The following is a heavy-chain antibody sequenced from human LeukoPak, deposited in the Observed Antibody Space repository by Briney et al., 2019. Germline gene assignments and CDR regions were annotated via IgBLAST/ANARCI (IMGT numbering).Heavy chain of an antibody. V-gene: IGHV3-30*01. CDR2: MSYDGSNK. D-gene: IGHD2-2*01. Sequence: GSLRLSCAASGFAFSSYALHWVRQAPGKGLEWVAVMSYDGSNKYYADSVKGRFTISRDNSRNTLFLQMNSLRVEDTAVYYCARDKAAIAINWFDPWGQGTLVTVPS. CDR3: ARDKAAIAINWFDP. CDR1: GFAFSSYA. J-gene: IGHJ5*02.